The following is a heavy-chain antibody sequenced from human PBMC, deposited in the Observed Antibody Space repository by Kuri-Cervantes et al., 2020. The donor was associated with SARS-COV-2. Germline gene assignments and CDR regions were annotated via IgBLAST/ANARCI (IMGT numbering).Heavy chain of an antibody. CDR3: ARAAGYCTNGVCSLLDY. D-gene: IGHD2-8*01. V-gene: IGHV3-48*02. Sequence: GESLKISCAASGFIFSTYSMNWVRQAPGKGLEWVSYISSSSSTIHYADSVKGRFTISRDNAKNSLYLQMNSLRDEDTAVYYCARAAGYCTNGVCSLLDYWGQGTLVTVSS. J-gene: IGHJ4*02. CDR2: ISSSSSTI. CDR1: GFIFSTYS.